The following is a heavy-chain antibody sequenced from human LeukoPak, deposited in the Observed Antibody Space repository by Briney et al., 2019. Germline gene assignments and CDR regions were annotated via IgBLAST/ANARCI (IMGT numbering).Heavy chain of an antibody. J-gene: IGHJ4*02. CDR2: IKQDGSKK. Sequence: QTGGSLRLSCVASGFPFSSYWMTWVRQAPGKGLEWVANIKQDGSKKSYVDSVKGRFTISRDNAKNSLYLQMNSLRAEDTAIYYCARDPTADDYWGQGTLVTVSS. CDR1: GFPFSSYW. CDR3: ARDPTADDY. V-gene: IGHV3-7*01. D-gene: IGHD2-2*01.